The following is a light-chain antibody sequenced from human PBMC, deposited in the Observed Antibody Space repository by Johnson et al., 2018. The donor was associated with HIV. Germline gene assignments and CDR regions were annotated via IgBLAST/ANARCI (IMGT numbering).Light chain of an antibody. J-gene: IGLJ1*01. CDR3: AAWDDSLNEYV. CDR1: TSNIANNT. Sequence: QSVLTQPPSVSGTPGQRVTISCSGSTSNIANNTVNWYQHLPGTAPKLLMYRNVQRPSGIPDRFTGSKSGTSASLAISGLQVEDEAEYYCAAWDDSLNEYVFGTGTKVTVL. CDR2: RNV. V-gene: IGLV1-44*01.